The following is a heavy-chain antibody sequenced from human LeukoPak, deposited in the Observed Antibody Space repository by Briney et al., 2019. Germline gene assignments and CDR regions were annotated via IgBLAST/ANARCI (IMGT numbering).Heavy chain of an antibody. CDR3: ARGNYDAHGAFDI. CDR2: IYSTGST. Sequence: SETLSLTCTVSGGSISSYYWSWIRQPAGKGLEWVGRIYSTGSTDYNPSLESRLTMSLDASRNQFSLKLSSVTAADTAVYYCARGNYDAHGAFDIWGQGTMVTVSS. V-gene: IGHV4-4*07. D-gene: IGHD3-3*01. CDR1: GGSISSYY. J-gene: IGHJ3*02.